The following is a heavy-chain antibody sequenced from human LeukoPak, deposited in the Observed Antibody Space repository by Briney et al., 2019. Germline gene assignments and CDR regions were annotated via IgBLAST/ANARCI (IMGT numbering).Heavy chain of an antibody. Sequence: GGSLRLSCAASGFTVSSNYMSWVRQAPGKGLEWVSLIYSGGSTYYADAVKGRFTISRDNSKNTLYLQMNSLRAEDTAVYYCARGTSGTTAYYYYMDVWGKGTTVTISS. J-gene: IGHJ6*03. CDR2: IYSGGST. V-gene: IGHV3-53*01. D-gene: IGHD1-1*01. CDR3: ARGTSGTTAYYYYMDV. CDR1: GFTVSSNY.